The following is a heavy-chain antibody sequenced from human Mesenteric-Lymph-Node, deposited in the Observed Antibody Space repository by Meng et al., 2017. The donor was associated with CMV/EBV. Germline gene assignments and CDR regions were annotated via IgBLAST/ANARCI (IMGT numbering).Heavy chain of an antibody. CDR1: GFTFSSYA. CDR2: ISYDGSNK. V-gene: IGHV3-30*04. Sequence: GGSLRLSCAASGFTFSSYAMHWVRQAPGKGLEWVAVISYDGSNKYYADSVKGRFIISRDNSKNTLYLQMNSLRAEDTAVYYCARDRRDFWSGYFDYWGQGTLVTVSS. J-gene: IGHJ4*02. D-gene: IGHD3-3*01. CDR3: ARDRRDFWSGYFDY.